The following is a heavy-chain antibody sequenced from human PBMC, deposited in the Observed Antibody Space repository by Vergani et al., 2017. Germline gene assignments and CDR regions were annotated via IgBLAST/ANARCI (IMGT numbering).Heavy chain of an antibody. J-gene: IGHJ6*02. CDR3: ARDIYSGYGGNRPYYGMDV. Sequence: QVQLVESGGGVVQPGGSLRLSCAASGFTFNSYGMHWVRQAPGKGLEWVASIRSDESRRYYGDSMEGPFTISRDNSKNTLYLQMKSLRPEDTAVYYCARDIYSGYGGNRPYYGMDVWGQGTTVTVSS. V-gene: IGHV3-30*02. CDR1: GFTFNSYG. CDR2: IRSDESRR. D-gene: IGHD4-23*01.